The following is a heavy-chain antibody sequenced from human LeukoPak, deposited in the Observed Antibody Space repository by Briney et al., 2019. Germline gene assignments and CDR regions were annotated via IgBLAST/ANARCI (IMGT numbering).Heavy chain of an antibody. CDR3: ARAFIAAAGTGDY. Sequence: GGSLRLSCAASGFTFSSYSMNWVRQAPGKGLEWVSYISSSSTIYYADSVKGRFTISRDNAKNSLYLQMNSLRAEDTAVYYCARAFIAAAGTGDYWGQGTLVTVSS. V-gene: IGHV3-48*01. J-gene: IGHJ4*02. D-gene: IGHD6-13*01. CDR2: ISSSSTI. CDR1: GFTFSSYS.